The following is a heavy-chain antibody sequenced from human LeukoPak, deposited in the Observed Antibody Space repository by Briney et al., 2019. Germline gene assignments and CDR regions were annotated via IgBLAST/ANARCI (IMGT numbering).Heavy chain of an antibody. D-gene: IGHD6-13*01. CDR2: IYPGDSDT. Sequence: GESLKISCKGSGYSFTSYWIGWVRQVPGKGLEWMGIIYPGDSDTRHSPSFQGQVTISADKSISTAYLQWSSLKASDTAMYYCARSPAGIVAAGAFDYWGREPWSPSPQ. J-gene: IGHJ4*02. CDR1: GYSFTSYW. V-gene: IGHV5-51*01. CDR3: ARSPAGIVAAGAFDY.